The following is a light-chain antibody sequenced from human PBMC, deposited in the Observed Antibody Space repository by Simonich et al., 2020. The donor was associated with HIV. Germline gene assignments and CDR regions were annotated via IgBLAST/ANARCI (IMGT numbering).Light chain of an antibody. CDR2: WAS. CDR3: QQYYSTPPT. J-gene: IGKJ1*01. V-gene: IGKV4-1*01. Sequence: DIVMTQSPDSLAVSLGERATINCMSSRSVLYSSNNKNYLAWYQQKPGQPPKLLIYWASTLESGVPDRFSASGSGTDFTLTISSLQAEDVAVYYCQQYYSTPPTFGQGTKVNIK. CDR1: RSVLYSSNNKNY.